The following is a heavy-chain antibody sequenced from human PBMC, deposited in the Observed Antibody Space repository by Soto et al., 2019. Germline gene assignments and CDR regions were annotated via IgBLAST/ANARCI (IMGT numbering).Heavy chain of an antibody. CDR1: GYSFTSYW. CDR2: IYPGDSDT. CDR3: ARATVVPAAISRPPFRYFDPDAFDI. V-gene: IGHV5-51*01. Sequence: GESLKISCKGSGYSFTSYWIGWVRQMPGKGLEWMGIIYPGDSDTRYSPSFQGQVTISADKSISTAYLQWSSLKASDTAMYYCARATVVPAAISRPPFRYFDPDAFDIWGQGTMVTVSS. D-gene: IGHD2-2*01. J-gene: IGHJ3*02.